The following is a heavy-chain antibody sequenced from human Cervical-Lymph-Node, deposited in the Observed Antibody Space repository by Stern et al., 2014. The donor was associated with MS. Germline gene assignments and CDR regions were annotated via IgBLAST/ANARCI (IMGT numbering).Heavy chain of an antibody. CDR1: GYDLTELS. Sequence: VQLVQSGAEVKKPGASVKVSCKVSGYDLTELSMHWVRQTPGKGLEWMGGFDPEQGKTIYARRFQGRITVTEDTSTDTVYMQLSSLRSGDTAVYYCATDVRGRGNRCWDYWGQGTLVTVSS. J-gene: IGHJ4*02. CDR2: FDPEQGKT. V-gene: IGHV1-24*01. D-gene: IGHD3-10*02. CDR3: ATDVRGRGNRCWDY.